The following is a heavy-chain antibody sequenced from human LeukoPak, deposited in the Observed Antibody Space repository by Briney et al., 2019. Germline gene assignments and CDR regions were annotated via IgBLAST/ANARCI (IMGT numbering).Heavy chain of an antibody. CDR3: ASKAVAGTGAFDI. D-gene: IGHD6-19*01. Sequence: PGGSLRLSCAASGFTFSSYSMNWVRQAPGKGLEWVSYISSRSSTIYYADSVKGRFTISRDNDKNSLYLQMNSLRAEDTAVYYCASKAVAGTGAFDIWGQGTMVTVSS. V-gene: IGHV3-48*01. CDR2: ISSRSSTI. J-gene: IGHJ3*02. CDR1: GFTFSSYS.